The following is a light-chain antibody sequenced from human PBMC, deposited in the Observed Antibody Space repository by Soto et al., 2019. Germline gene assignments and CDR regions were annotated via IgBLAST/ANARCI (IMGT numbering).Light chain of an antibody. V-gene: IGLV1-40*01. CDR2: ANS. CDR1: SSNIAAGYD. Sequence: QSALTQPPSVSGAPGQRVTISCTGSSSNIAAGYDVHWYQHLPGTAPKLLIYANSNRPSGVPDRFSGSKSATSASLAITGLQTDDEADYYCQSYDSSLSVVFGGGTKLTVL. J-gene: IGLJ2*01. CDR3: QSYDSSLSVV.